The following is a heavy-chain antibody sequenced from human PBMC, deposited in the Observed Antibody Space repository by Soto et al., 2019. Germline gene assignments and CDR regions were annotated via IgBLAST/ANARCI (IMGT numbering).Heavy chain of an antibody. CDR2: ISVYNGNT. Sequence: ASVKVSFKASGYTFTSYAIYWVRQAPGQGLEWMGRISVYNGNTNYAQKLQGRVTMTTDTSTSTAYMELRSLRSDDTAVYYCDRDGPPPLRETSNWLAPWGQRTPVTFSS. CDR1: GYTFTSYA. V-gene: IGHV1-18*01. D-gene: IGHD5-12*01. CDR3: DRDGPPPLRETSNWLAP. J-gene: IGHJ5*02.